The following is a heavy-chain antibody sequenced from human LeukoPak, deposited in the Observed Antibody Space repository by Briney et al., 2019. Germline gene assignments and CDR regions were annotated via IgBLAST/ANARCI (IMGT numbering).Heavy chain of an antibody. J-gene: IGHJ6*02. Sequence: SETLSLTCAISGDSVSTNSAAWNWIRQSPSRGLEWLGMTYYRSKWHNDYAVSVKSRITINPDTSRNQFSLQLNSVTPEDTAVYYCARARGAPYSSGWYSGYYYYGMDVWGQGTTVTVSS. CDR2: TYYRSKWHN. V-gene: IGHV6-1*01. CDR1: GDSVSTNSAA. CDR3: ARARGAPYSSGWYSGYYYYGMDV. D-gene: IGHD6-19*01.